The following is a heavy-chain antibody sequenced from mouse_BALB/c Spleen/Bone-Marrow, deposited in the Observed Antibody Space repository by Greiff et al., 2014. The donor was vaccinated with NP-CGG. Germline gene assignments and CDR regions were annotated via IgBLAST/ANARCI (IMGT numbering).Heavy chain of an antibody. CDR3: ARSLYGYDWYFDV. J-gene: IGHJ1*01. V-gene: IGHV1-14*01. CDR1: GYTFTSYV. Sequence: VQLQQSGPELVKPGASVKMPCKASGYTFTSYVMHWVKQKPGQGLEWIGNINPNNDGTKYNEKFKGKATLTSDKFSSTAYMELSSLTSEDSAVYYCARSLYGYDWYFDVWGAGTTVTVSS. CDR2: INPNNDGT. D-gene: IGHD2-2*01.